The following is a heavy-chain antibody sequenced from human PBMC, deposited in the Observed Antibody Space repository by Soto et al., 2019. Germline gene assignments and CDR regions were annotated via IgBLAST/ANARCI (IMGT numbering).Heavy chain of an antibody. CDR3: PWHKTRSGCIAP. CDR1: GRSMNDISYC. V-gene: IGHV4-39*01. CDR2: MFYSGAT. Sequence: SDTLSLTCTVSGRSMNDISYCGGWIRQPPGKGLQWIGCMFYSGATYYNPSLKNRVTLSVDTSNNEFSLKLFSVTAPDTAVQEWPWHKTRSGCIAPWGPGTLVT. J-gene: IGHJ1*01. D-gene: IGHD5-12*01.